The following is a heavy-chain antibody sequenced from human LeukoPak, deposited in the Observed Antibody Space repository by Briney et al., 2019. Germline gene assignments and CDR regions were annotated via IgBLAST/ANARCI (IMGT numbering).Heavy chain of an antibody. CDR3: AREVSETGDY. CDR1: GYSFTNYW. J-gene: IGHJ4*02. CDR2: IYPGDSDT. V-gene: IGHV5-51*01. Sequence: GESLKISCKGSGYSFTNYWIGWVRQMPGKGLEWMGIIYPGDSDTKYSPSFQGQVTISADKSISTAYLQWSSLKATDTAMYYCAREVSETGDYWGQGTLVTVSS. D-gene: IGHD1-14*01.